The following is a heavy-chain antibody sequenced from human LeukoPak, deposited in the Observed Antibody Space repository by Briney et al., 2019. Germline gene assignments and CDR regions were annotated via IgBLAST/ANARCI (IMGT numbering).Heavy chain of an antibody. J-gene: IGHJ6*02. D-gene: IGHD6-19*01. Sequence: GGSLRLSCAASGFTVSSNYMSWVRQAPGKGLEWVSVIYSGGSTYYADSVKGRFTISRDNSKNTLYPQMNSLRAEDTAVYYCAGDSSGGRTYYYYGMDVWGQGTTVTVSS. V-gene: IGHV3-66*01. CDR3: AGDSSGGRTYYYYGMDV. CDR1: GFTVSSNY. CDR2: IYSGGST.